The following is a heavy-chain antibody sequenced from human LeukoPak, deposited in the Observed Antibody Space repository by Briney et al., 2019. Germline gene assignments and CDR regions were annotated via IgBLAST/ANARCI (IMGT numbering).Heavy chain of an antibody. J-gene: IGHJ3*02. CDR1: GGSINSGYY. CDR2: IYHSGNT. CDR3: VRGIGGSGTYYLDTFDI. D-gene: IGHD3-10*01. V-gene: IGHV4-38-2*02. Sequence: SETLSLTCTVTGGSINSGYYWGWIRQPPGKGLEWIGTIYHSGNTYHNPSLKSRVTISVETSKNQFSLKLKSVTAADTAVYYCVRGIGGSGTYYLDTFDIWGQGTMVTVSS.